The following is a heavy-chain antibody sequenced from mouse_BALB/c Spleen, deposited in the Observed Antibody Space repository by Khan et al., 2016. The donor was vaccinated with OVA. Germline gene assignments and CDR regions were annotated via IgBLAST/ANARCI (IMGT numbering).Heavy chain of an antibody. D-gene: IGHD3-2*02. J-gene: IGHJ3*01. CDR3: SRSGYGFGAY. V-gene: IGHV1-54*01. CDR2: INPGSGDT. Sequence: VQLQESGAELVRPGTSVKVPCKASGYAFTNYLIEWIKQRPGQGLEWIGVINPGSGDTNYNEKFKDKAILTADKSYTTAYMQLSSLTSDDSAVYFCSRSGYGFGAYWGPGTLVTVSA. CDR1: GYAFTNYL.